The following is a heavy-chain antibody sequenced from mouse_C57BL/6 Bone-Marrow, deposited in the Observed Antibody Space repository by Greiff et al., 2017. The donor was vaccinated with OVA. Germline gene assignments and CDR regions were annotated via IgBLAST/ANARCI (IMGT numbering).Heavy chain of an antibody. J-gene: IGHJ3*01. V-gene: IGHV2-3*01. CDR3: AKNDGYYGWFAY. CDR2: IWGDGST. Sequence: QVQLKESGPGLVAPSQSLSITCTASGFSLTSYGVSWVRQPPGKGLEWLGVIWGDGSTNSHSAPISRLSISKDNSKSKVFVKLNRLQADDTATCYCAKNDGYYGWFAYWGQGTLVTVSA. D-gene: IGHD2-3*01. CDR1: GFSLTSYG.